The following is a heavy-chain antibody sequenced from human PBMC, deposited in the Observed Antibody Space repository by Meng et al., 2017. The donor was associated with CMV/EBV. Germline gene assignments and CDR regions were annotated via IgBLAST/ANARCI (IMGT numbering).Heavy chain of an antibody. CDR2: IYSGGST. J-gene: IGHJ4*02. D-gene: IGHD6-6*01. Sequence: GGSLRLSCAASGFTVSSNYMSWVRQAPGKGQEWVSVIYSGGSTYYADSVKGRFTISRDNSKNTLYLQMNSLRAEDTAVYYCARDLSIAARPLWGQGTLVTVSS. CDR3: ARDLSIAARPL. V-gene: IGHV3-66*02. CDR1: GFTVSSNY.